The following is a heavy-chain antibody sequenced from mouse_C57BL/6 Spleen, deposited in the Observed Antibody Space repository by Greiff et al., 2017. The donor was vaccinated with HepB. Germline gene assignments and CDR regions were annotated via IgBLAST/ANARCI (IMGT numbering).Heavy chain of an antibody. CDR2: ISSGGDYI. CDR3: TRGYYGSSGAMDY. CDR1: GFTFSSYA. Sequence: DVMLVESGEGLVKPGGSLKLSCAASGFTFSSYAMSWVRQTPEKRLEWVAYISSGGDYIYYADTVKGRFTISRDNARNTLYLQMSSLKSEDTAMYYCTRGYYGSSGAMDYWGQGTSVTVSS. D-gene: IGHD1-1*01. J-gene: IGHJ4*01. V-gene: IGHV5-9-1*02.